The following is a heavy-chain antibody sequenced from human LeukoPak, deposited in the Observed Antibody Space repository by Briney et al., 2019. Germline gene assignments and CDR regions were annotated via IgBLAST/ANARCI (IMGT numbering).Heavy chain of an antibody. J-gene: IGHJ5*02. V-gene: IGHV4-59*01. CDR3: ARFSSSWYFTGEAGWFDP. CDR2: IYYSGST. D-gene: IGHD6-13*01. Sequence: SETLSLTCTVSGGSISSYYWSWIRQPPGKGLEWIGYIYYSGSTNYNPSLKSRVTISVDTSKNQFSLKLSPVTAADTAVYYCARFSSSWYFTGEAGWFDPWGQGTLVTVSS. CDR1: GGSISSYY.